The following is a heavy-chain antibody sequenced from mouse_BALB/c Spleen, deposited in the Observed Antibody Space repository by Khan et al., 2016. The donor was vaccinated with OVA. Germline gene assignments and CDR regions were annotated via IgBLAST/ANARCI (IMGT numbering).Heavy chain of an antibody. J-gene: IGHJ1*01. Sequence: QIQLVQSGPELKKPGETVKISCKASGYTFTNYGMNWVKQAPGKGLKWMGWINTYTGEPTYTDDFKGRFAFSLVTSASTAYLQINNLKNEDTATDFCASSGYWYFDVWGEGTTVTVSS. D-gene: IGHD1-3*01. V-gene: IGHV9-3-1*01. CDR2: INTYTGEP. CDR1: GYTFTNYG. CDR3: ASSGYWYFDV.